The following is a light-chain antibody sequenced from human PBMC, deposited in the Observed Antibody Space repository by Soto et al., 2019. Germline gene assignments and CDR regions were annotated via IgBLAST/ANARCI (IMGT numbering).Light chain of an antibody. CDR3: QRSYSTPFA. CDR2: AAS. CDR1: QSISSY. J-gene: IGKJ3*01. Sequence: DIQMTQSPSSLSASVGDRVTITCRASQSISSYLNWYQQKPGKAPKLLIYAASSLQSGVPSRFSGSGSGTDFTLTISILQPEDFATYYCQRSYSTPFAFGPGTKVDIK. V-gene: IGKV1-39*01.